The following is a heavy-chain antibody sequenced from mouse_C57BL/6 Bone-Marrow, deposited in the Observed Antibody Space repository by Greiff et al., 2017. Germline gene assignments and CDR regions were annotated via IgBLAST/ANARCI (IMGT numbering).Heavy chain of an antibody. CDR3: ARGSNPYYAMDY. D-gene: IGHD1-1*01. CDR1: GFSINSDCY. V-gene: IGHV3-3*01. CDR2: TFYSGIT. Sequence: EVQRVESGPSLVRPSQTLSLTCTVTGFSINSDCYWIWIRQFPGNKLEYIGYTFYSGITYYNPSLESRTYITRDTSKNQFSLKLSSVTTEDTATYYCARGSNPYYAMDYWGQGTSVTVSS. J-gene: IGHJ4*01.